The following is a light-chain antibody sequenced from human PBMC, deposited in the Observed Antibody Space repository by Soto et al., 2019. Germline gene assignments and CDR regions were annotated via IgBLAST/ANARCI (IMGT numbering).Light chain of an antibody. V-gene: IGKV3-15*01. CDR1: QSVSTS. J-gene: IGKJ1*01. Sequence: EIVMTQSPATLSVSPGERATLSCRASQSVSTSLAWYQQKTGQAPRLLISGASTRATGVPARFSGSGSETEFTLTISSLQSEDFAVYDCQQDNNWWTFGQGTKVEIK. CDR3: QQDNNWWT. CDR2: GAS.